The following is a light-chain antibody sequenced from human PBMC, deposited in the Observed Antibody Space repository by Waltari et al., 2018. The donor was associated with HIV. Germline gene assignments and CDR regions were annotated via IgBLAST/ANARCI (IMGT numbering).Light chain of an antibody. CDR1: RSNLGAGFS. CDR3: QSYDMSQSGSLV. CDR2: DSN. V-gene: IGLV1-40*01. J-gene: IGLJ2*01. Sequence: QSVLTQPPSVSGAPGPRVTIACTGPRSNLGAGFSAPCIQQIPGNAPKLLIYDSNIRPSGVPCRFSGSKSGTSASLAITGLQSEDEADYYCQSYDMSQSGSLVFGGGTKLTVL.